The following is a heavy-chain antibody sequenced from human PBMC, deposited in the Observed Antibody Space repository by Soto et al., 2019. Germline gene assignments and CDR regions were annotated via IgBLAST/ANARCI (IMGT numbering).Heavy chain of an antibody. Sequence: SETLSLTCSVSGDSINSDKYYWGWIRQPPGKGLEWIGSIYFRGNTYYNPSLQTRVTISLDKSKSQFSLKLNSVTAADSAVYFCARLEGLTTISYYFDFWGQGALVTVSS. CDR3: ARLEGLTTISYYFDF. J-gene: IGHJ4*02. D-gene: IGHD2-21*02. V-gene: IGHV4-39*01. CDR1: GDSINSDKYY. CDR2: IYFRGNT.